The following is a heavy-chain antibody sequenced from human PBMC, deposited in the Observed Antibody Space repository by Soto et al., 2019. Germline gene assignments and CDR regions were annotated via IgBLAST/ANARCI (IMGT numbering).Heavy chain of an antibody. D-gene: IGHD6-19*01. J-gene: IGHJ6*02. CDR1: GGSISSYY. V-gene: IGHV4-59*12. CDR2: IYYSGST. CDR3: ARFSGSYYYAMDV. Sequence: SETLSLTCTVSGGSISSYYWSWIRQPPGKRLEWIGYIYYSGSTNYNPSLKSRVTISVDTSKNQFSLQLKSVTAADTAVYYCARFSGSYYYAMDVWGQGSTVTVSS.